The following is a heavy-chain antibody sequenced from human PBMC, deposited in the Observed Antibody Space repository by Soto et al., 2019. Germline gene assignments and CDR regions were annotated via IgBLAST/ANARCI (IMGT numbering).Heavy chain of an antibody. CDR3: AGGGCGELHVAWFDP. V-gene: IGHV4-31*03. Sequence: QVQLQESGPGLVKPSQTLSLTCTVSGGSISSGGYYWSWIRQHPGKGLEWIGYIYYSGSTYYNPSLKSRVTITVDTSKTQFPLKLSSVTAADTAVYCCAGGGCGELHVAWFDPWGQGTLVTVSS. CDR2: IYYSGST. CDR1: GGSISSGGYY. D-gene: IGHD3-10*01. J-gene: IGHJ5*02.